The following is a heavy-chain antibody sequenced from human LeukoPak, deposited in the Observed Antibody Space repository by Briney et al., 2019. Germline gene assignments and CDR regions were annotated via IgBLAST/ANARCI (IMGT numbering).Heavy chain of an antibody. Sequence: GGSLRLSCSASGFTFNNYAMHWVRQSPGKGLEYVSTISGNGGGTYYADSVKGRFTISRDNSKNTLYLQLSSLRAEVTAVYYCVKSWDVVVVVAAFDYWGRGTLVTVTS. CDR3: VKSWDVVVVVAAFDY. J-gene: IGHJ4*02. CDR2: ISGNGGGT. D-gene: IGHD2-15*01. CDR1: GFTFNNYA. V-gene: IGHV3-64D*06.